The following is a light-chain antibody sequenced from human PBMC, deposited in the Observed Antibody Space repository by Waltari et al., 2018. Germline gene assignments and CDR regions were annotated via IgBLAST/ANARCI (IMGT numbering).Light chain of an antibody. J-gene: IGLJ2*01. Sequence: SYELTQPPSVSVSPGQPASLTSSGAKLGCKYSCWYPQKTGQSPVLVIYQDSKRPSGIPGRFSGSNSGNTATLTISGTQAMDEADYYCQAWDSSTGVVFGGGTKLTVL. CDR2: QDS. V-gene: IGLV3-1*01. CDR3: QAWDSSTGVV. CDR1: KLGCKY.